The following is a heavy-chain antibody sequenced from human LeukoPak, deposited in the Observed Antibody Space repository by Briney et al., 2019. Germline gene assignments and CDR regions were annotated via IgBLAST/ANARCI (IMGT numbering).Heavy chain of an antibody. CDR1: GFTFSSYA. CDR2: ISGSGGST. V-gene: IGHV3-23*01. Sequence: GGSLRLSCAASGFTFSSYAMSWVRQAPGKGLEWVSAISGSGGSTYYADSVKGRFTISRDNSKNTLYLQMNSLRAEDMAVYYCAKDRSPQMVRGVDYWGQGTLVTVSS. CDR3: AKDRSPQMVRGVDY. J-gene: IGHJ4*02. D-gene: IGHD3-10*01.